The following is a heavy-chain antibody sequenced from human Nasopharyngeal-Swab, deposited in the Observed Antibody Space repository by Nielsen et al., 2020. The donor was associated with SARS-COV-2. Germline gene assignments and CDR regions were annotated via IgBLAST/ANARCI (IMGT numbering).Heavy chain of an antibody. D-gene: IGHD6-19*01. CDR2: ISSNGGST. CDR3: VKDSRGYSSGWSTFDY. V-gene: IGHV3-64D*06. Sequence: GESLKISCSASGFTFNSYAMHWVRQAPGKGLEHVSGISSNGGSTYYADSVKGRFTVSRDNSKNTLYLQMSSLRAEDTAVYDCVKDSRGYSSGWSTFDYWGQGTLATVSS. CDR1: GFTFNSYA. J-gene: IGHJ4*02.